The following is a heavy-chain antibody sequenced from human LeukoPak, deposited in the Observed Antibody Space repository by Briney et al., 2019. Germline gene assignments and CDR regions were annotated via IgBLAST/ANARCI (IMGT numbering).Heavy chain of an antibody. CDR2: LFYSGST. V-gene: IGHV4-39*07. CDR3: ARPYYYDSRIDP. Sequence: SETLSLTCTVSGGSISSNSYFWGWIRQPPGKGLEWIGSLFYSGSTYYNPSLKSRVIISVDTSKNQFSLKLTSVTAADTAVYYCARPYYYDSRIDPWGQGILVTVSS. CDR1: GGSISSNSYF. J-gene: IGHJ5*02. D-gene: IGHD3-22*01.